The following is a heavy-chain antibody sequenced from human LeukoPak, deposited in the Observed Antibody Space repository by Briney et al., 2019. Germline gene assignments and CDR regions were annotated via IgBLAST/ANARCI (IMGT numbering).Heavy chain of an antibody. CDR2: IYYSGST. Sequence: SETLSLTCTVSGGPISSGGYYWSWIRQHPGKGLEWIGYIYYSGSTYYNPSLKSRVTISVDTSKNQFSLKLSSVTAADTAVYYCARASYRTSDYWGQGTLVTVSS. V-gene: IGHV4-31*03. CDR3: ARASYRTSDY. J-gene: IGHJ4*02. D-gene: IGHD6-6*01. CDR1: GGPISSGGYY.